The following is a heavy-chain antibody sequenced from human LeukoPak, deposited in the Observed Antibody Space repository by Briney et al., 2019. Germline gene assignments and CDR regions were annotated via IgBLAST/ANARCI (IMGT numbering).Heavy chain of an antibody. J-gene: IGHJ4*02. CDR1: GFTVSSNY. CDR2: IYSGGST. D-gene: IGHD6-13*01. Sequence: GGSLRLSCAASGFTVSSNYMSWVRQAPGKGLEWVSVIYSGGSTYYADSVKGRFTISRDNAKNSLYLQMNSLRAEDTAVYYCARIGAGSSRDYWGQGTLVTVSS. V-gene: IGHV3-66*01. CDR3: ARIGAGSSRDY.